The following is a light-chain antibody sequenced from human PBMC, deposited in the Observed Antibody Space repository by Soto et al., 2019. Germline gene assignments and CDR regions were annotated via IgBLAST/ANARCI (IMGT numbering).Light chain of an antibody. V-gene: IGKV1-6*01. Sequence: AIQLTQSPSSLSASVGDRVTITCRASQGIRNDLGWYQQKPGKAPKLLIYAASSLQSGAPSRFSGSASGTDFTLTISSLQPEDFATYYCLQDYSYPWTFGQGTKVDIK. CDR1: QGIRND. CDR3: LQDYSYPWT. J-gene: IGKJ1*01. CDR2: AAS.